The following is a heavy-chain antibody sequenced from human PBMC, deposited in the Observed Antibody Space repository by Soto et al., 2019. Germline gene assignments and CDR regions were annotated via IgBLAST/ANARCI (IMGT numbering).Heavy chain of an antibody. D-gene: IGHD6-19*01. J-gene: IGHJ5*02. CDR1: GGSISSYY. CDR2: IYYSGST. V-gene: IGHV4-59*01. CDR3: ARAPSIIAVAGTWWFDP. Sequence: QVQLQESGPGLVKPSETLSLTCTVSGGSISSYYWSWIRQPPGKGLEWIGYIYYSGSTNYNPSLKSRVTISVDTSKNQFSLKLSSVTAADTAVYYCARAPSIIAVAGTWWFDPWGQGTLVTVSS.